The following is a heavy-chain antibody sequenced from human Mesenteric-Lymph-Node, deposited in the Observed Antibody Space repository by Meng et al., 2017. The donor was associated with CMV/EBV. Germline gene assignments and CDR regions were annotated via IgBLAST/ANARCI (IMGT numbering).Heavy chain of an antibody. CDR2: IYYSGST. V-gene: IGHV4-59*12. Sequence: SETLSLTCTVSGGSISSYYWSWIRQPPGKGLEWIGYIYYSGSTNYNPSLKSRVTISVDTSKNQFSLKLSSVTAADTAVYYCARKGIKGRYFDWGQGTLVTVSS. J-gene: IGHJ4*02. D-gene: IGHD3-9*01. CDR1: GGSISSYY. CDR3: ARKGIKGRYFD.